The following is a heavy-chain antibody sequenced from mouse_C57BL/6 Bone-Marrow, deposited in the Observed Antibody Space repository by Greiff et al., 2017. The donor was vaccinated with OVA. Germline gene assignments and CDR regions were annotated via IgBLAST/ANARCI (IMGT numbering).Heavy chain of an antibody. Sequence: QVQLQQPGAELVKPGASVKMSCKASGYTFTSYWITWVKQRPGQGLEWIGDIYPGSGSTNYNEKFKSKATLTVDTSSSTAYMQLSSLTSEDSAVYYCARKWYYDGYFDVWGTGTTVTVSS. CDR2: IYPGSGST. D-gene: IGHD1-3*01. CDR3: ARKWYYDGYFDV. V-gene: IGHV1-55*01. J-gene: IGHJ1*03. CDR1: GYTFTSYW.